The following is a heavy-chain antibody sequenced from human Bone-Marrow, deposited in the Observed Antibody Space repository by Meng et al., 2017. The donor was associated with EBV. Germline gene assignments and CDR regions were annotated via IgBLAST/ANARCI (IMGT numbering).Heavy chain of an antibody. CDR1: GGVIRSGGCY. CDR2: IYYSGST. Sequence: LRGSYLGLGRPSQTLSLTWASSGGVIRSGGCYWSWIRQPPGKGLEWIGYIYYSGSTYYNPSLKSRVTISVDTSKNQFSLKLSSVTAADTAVYYCARADDGDYYFDYWGQGTLVTVSS. CDR3: ARADDGDYYFDY. D-gene: IGHD4-17*01. J-gene: IGHJ4*02. V-gene: IGHV4-30-4*01.